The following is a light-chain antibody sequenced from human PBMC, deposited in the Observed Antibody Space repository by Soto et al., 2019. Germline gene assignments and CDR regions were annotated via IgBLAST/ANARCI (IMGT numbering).Light chain of an antibody. Sequence: DIQMTHSPSSLSASVGDRVTITCRASQSISSYLNWYQQKPGKAPKLLIYAASSLQSGVPSRFSGSGSGTALTLTISSLQPEDFATYYCQQSYSTPQRTFPRGTKVDIX. J-gene: IGKJ1*01. CDR2: AAS. CDR1: QSISSY. CDR3: QQSYSTPQRT. V-gene: IGKV1-39*01.